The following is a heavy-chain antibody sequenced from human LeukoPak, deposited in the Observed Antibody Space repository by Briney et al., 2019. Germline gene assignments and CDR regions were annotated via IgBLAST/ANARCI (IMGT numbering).Heavy chain of an antibody. CDR2: INSDESNT. V-gene: IGHV3-74*01. J-gene: IGHJ3*02. CDR3: GRGGNGIDI. D-gene: IGHD2-8*01. Sequence: GGSLRLSCAASGFTFSHYLMHWVRQAPGKGLVWVSRINSDESNTNSYADSVKGRFIISRDNAKNTLYLQMNSLRAEDTAVYFCGRGGNGIDIWGRGTTVNVSS. CDR1: GFTFSHYL.